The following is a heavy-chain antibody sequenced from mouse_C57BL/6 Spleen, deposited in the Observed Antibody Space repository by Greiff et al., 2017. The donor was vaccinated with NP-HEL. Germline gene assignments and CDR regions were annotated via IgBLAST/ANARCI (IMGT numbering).Heavy chain of an antibody. D-gene: IGHD1-1*01. CDR1: GYTFTDYY. CDR2: INPNNGGT. J-gene: IGHJ1*03. CDR3: AREGYYYGSKYWYFDV. V-gene: IGHV1-26*01. Sequence: VQLQQSGPELVKPGASVKISCKASGYTFTDYYMNWVKQSHGKSLEWIGDINPNNGGTSYNQKFKGKATLTVDKSSSTAYMELRSLTSEDSAVYYCAREGYYYGSKYWYFDVWGTGTTVTVSS.